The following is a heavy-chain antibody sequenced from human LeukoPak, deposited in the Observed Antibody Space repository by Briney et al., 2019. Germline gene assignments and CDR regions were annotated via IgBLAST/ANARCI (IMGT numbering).Heavy chain of an antibody. J-gene: IGHJ1*01. CDR2: INPDGRDT. V-gene: IGHV3-7*01. CDR3: TSWGDTTAEYFQR. D-gene: IGHD2-21*02. Sequence: GGSLRPSCVVSGFTFNRCWMNWVRQAPGKGLEWVAHINPDGRDTYNVDSVKGRFTISRDNAQNSMYLQMNSLRVEDTAVYYCTSWGDTTAEYFQRWGQGTLVTVSS. CDR1: GFTFNRCW.